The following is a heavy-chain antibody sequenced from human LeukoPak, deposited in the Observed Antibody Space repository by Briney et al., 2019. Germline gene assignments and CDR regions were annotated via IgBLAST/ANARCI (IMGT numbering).Heavy chain of an antibody. CDR2: INSDGSST. CDR3: VRDATTRSAFDI. CDR1: GFTFSSYW. D-gene: IGHD5-12*01. Sequence: GGCLRLSCAASGFTFSSYWMHWVRQAPGKGLVWVSRINSDGSSTSYADSVKGRFTISRDNAKNTLYLQMNSLRAEDTAVYYCVRDATTRSAFDIWGQGTMVTVSS. J-gene: IGHJ3*02. V-gene: IGHV3-74*01.